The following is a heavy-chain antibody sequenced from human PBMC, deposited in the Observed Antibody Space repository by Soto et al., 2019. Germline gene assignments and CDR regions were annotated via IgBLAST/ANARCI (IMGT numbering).Heavy chain of an antibody. CDR3: VSQRTTVLTQAYFDY. Sequence: SDTLSLSSAGAGDSISSGCHLVWLRPSPGKGLEWIGSVYYRGRSYSKSSVKSRVTISVDTSKNQFSLNFNSVTASDTALYYCVSQRTTVLTQAYFDYWGPGDLVTVS. D-gene: IGHD4-17*01. CDR1: GDSISSGCH. CDR2: VYYRGRS. J-gene: IGHJ4*02. V-gene: IGHV4-38-2*01.